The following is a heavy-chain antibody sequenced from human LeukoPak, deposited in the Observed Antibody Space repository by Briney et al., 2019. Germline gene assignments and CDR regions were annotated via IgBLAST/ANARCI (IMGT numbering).Heavy chain of an antibody. J-gene: IGHJ4*02. CDR2: MNANSGNT. D-gene: IGHD2-21*02. Sequence: ASVKVSCKTSGYPFTSYDINWVRQATGEGLECMGWMNANSGNTGYAQKFQGRVSMTRNTSISTAYMELSSLRSEDTAVYYCARGHWYSAVDYWGQGSLVTVSS. CDR1: GYPFTSYD. CDR3: ARGHWYSAVDY. V-gene: IGHV1-8*01.